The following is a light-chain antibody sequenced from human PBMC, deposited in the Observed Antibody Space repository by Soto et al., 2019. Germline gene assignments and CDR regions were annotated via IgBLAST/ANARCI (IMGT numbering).Light chain of an antibody. CDR1: SSDVGDYDY. CDR2: EVT. V-gene: IGLV2-14*01. J-gene: IGLJ1*01. CDR3: SSYTSRRTQV. Sequence: QSAMTQPASVSASPGKSITISCTGTSSDVGDYDYVSWYQQHPGKAPKLMIYEVTNRPSGVSNRFSGSKSGNTASLTISGLQAEDEADYYCSSYTSRRTQVFGTGTKVTVL.